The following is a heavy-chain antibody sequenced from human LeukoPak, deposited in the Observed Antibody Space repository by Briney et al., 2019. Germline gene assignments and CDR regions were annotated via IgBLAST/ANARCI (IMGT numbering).Heavy chain of an antibody. D-gene: IGHD1-26*01. J-gene: IGHJ3*02. Sequence: GGSVSLPCGASGLTFSSFDMRWPRRAPGGAGEGVPAISGSGCNTYCADCVKARFTISRDSSKNTLYVQMKSLRPGDASVFYCAKVAKGCQLPHDAFDIWGQGAKVSDS. CDR2: ISGSGCNT. CDR1: GLTFSSFD. V-gene: IGHV3-23*01. CDR3: AKVAKGCQLPHDAFDI.